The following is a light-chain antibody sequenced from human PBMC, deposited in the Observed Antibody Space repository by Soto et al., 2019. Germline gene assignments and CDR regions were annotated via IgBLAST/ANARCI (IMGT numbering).Light chain of an antibody. CDR1: QSISSY. V-gene: IGKV1-39*01. CDR3: QQSYTTPWT. J-gene: IGKJ1*01. CDR2: AAS. Sequence: DIQMTQSPSSLSASVGDRVTIPCRASQSISSYLNWYQQKPGKASKLLIYAASSLQSGVPSRFSGSGSGTDFTLTISSLQPEDFATYFCQQSYTTPWTFGQGTKVDIK.